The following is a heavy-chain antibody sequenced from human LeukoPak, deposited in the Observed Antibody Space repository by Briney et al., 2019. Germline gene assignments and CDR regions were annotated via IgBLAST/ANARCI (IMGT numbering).Heavy chain of an antibody. V-gene: IGHV3-33*01. D-gene: IGHD2-2*01. CDR3: ARGPYCSSTSCQNYCYYYGMDV. Sequence: SGGSLRLSCAASGFTFSSYGMHWVRQAPGKGLEWVAVIWYDGSNKYYADSVKGRFTISRDNSKNTLYLQMNSLRAEDTAVYYCARGPYCSSTSCQNYCYYYGMDVWGQGTTVTVSS. CDR1: GFTFSSYG. J-gene: IGHJ6*02. CDR2: IWYDGSNK.